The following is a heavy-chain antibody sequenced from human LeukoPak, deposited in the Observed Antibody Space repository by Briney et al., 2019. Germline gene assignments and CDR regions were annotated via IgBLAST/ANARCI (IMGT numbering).Heavy chain of an antibody. CDR3: ASPNLLDTAMVIDY. V-gene: IGHV3-30*04. J-gene: IGHJ4*02. CDR1: GFTFSTYA. Sequence: GGSLRLSCAASGFTFSTYAMHWVRQAPGKGLEWVAFISYDGTNKYYADSVKGRFTISRDNSKNTLYLQMNSLRAEDTAVYYCASPNLLDTAMVIDYWGQGTLVTVSS. D-gene: IGHD5-18*01. CDR2: ISYDGTNK.